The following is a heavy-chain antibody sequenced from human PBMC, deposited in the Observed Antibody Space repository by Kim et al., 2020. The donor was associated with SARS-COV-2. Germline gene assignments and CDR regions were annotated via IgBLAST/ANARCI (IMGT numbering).Heavy chain of an antibody. D-gene: IGHD1-26*01. J-gene: IGHJ4*02. Sequence: SETLSLTCTVSGGSISSSSYYWGWIRQPPGKGLEWIGSIYYSGSTYYNPSLKSRVTISVDTSKNQFSLKLSSVTAADTAVYYCASTVGVLFDYWGQGTLVTVSS. CDR2: IYYSGST. V-gene: IGHV4-39*07. CDR3: ASTVGVLFDY. CDR1: GGSISSSSYY.